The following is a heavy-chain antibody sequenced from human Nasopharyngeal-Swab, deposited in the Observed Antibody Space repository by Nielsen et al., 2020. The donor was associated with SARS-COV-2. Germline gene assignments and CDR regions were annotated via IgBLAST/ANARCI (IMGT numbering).Heavy chain of an antibody. V-gene: IGHV3-7*01. CDR2: IKQDGSEK. CDR1: QFAFGNYW. J-gene: IGHJ4*02. CDR3: VTGGSYYVY. D-gene: IGHD1-26*01. Sequence: GESLKISRVVSQFAFGNYWMSWVRQAPGKGPEWVANIKQDGSEKYYVDSVKGRFTISRDNAKNSLYLQMNSLRAEDTAVYHCVTGGSYYVYWGQGTLVTVSS.